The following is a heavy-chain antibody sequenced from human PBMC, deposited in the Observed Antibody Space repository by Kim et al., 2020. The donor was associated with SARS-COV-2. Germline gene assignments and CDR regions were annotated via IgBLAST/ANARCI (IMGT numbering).Heavy chain of an antibody. Sequence: VKGRFTISRDNSKNTLYLQMNSLSAEGKAVYYCAKVRSRYSSGSTGCYFDYWGQGTLVTVSS. J-gene: IGHJ4*02. CDR3: AKVRSRYSSGSTGCYFDY. V-gene: IGHV3-30*02. D-gene: IGHD6-19*01.